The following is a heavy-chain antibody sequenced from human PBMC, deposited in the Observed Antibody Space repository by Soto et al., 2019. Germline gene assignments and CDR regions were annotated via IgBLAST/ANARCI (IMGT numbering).Heavy chain of an antibody. V-gene: IGHV3-23*01. J-gene: IGHJ4*02. D-gene: IGHD4-4*01. CDR2: IGGSGGNR. CDR3: ARVASDYITSVDN. CDR1: GFTFNAYA. Sequence: EVQLLESGGGLVQPGGTLRLSCAASGFTFNAYAMTWVRQAPGKGLEWVSAIGGSGGNRYYADSVRGRFTISRDNSKDTVALQTTSLGVEDPAVYYCARVASDYITSVDNWGQAILFTVSS.